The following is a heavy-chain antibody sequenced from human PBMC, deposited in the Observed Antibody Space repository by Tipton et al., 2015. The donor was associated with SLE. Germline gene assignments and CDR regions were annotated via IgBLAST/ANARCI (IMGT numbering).Heavy chain of an antibody. J-gene: IGHJ6*03. CDR2: INHSGST. CDR3: ARGKAGDSYYYYYMDV. CDR1: GGSFSGYY. V-gene: IGHV4-34*01. Sequence: GLVKPSETLSLTCAVYGGSFSGYYWSWIRQPPGKGLEWIGEINHSGSTKYNPSLKSRVTISVDTSKNQFSLRLTSVTAADTAVYYCARGKAGDSYYYYYMDVWGKGTTVTVSS. D-gene: IGHD7-27*01.